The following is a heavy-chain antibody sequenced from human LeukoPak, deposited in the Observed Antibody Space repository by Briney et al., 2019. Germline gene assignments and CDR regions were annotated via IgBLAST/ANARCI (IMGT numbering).Heavy chain of an antibody. J-gene: IGHJ4*02. D-gene: IGHD1-1*01. CDR3: ARHSFRLGTHAVDY. CDR2: IYYSGST. Sequence: SETLSLTCTVSGGSISSSSYYWGWIRQPPGKGLEWIGSIYYSGSTYYNPSLKSRVAISVDTSKNQFSLKLSSVTAADTAVYYCARHSFRLGTHAVDYWGQGTLVTVSS. V-gene: IGHV4-39*01. CDR1: GGSISSSSYY.